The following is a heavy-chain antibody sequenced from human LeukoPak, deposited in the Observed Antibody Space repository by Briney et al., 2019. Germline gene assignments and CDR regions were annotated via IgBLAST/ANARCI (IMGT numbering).Heavy chain of an antibody. CDR3: ARGYYYDSSGYYAPSNYYYGMDV. V-gene: IGHV4-59*08. CDR1: GGSISSYY. Sequence: SETLSLTCTVSGGSISSYYWSWIRQPPGKGLEWIGYTYYSGSTNYNPSLKSRVTISVDTSKNQFSLKLSSVTAADTAVYYCARGYYYDSSGYYAPSNYYYGMDVWGQGTTVTVSS. CDR2: TYYSGST. D-gene: IGHD3-22*01. J-gene: IGHJ6*02.